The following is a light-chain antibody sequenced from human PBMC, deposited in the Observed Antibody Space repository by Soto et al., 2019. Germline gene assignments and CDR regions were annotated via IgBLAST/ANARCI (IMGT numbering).Light chain of an antibody. CDR2: DDS. J-gene: IGLJ3*02. V-gene: IGLV3-21*02. CDR1: NIGTKS. CDR3: QVWDSSSDHWV. Sequence: SYELTQPPSVSTAPGETARITCGGDNIGTKSVHWYQQKPGQAPVLVVYDDSDRPSGIPERFSGSNSGNTGTLSLRRVEPGDEPDYYCQVWDSSSDHWVFGGGTQLTGL.